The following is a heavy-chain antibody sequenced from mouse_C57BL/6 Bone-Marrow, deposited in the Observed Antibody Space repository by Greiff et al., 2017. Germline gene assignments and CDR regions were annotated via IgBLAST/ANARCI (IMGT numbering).Heavy chain of an antibody. V-gene: IGHV14-4*01. CDR3: TTPFYYGSSFYWYFDV. CDR1: GFNIKDDY. D-gene: IGHD1-1*01. CDR2: IDPENGDT. Sequence: VQLKQSGAELVRPGASVKLSCTASGFNIKDDYMHWVKQRPEQGLEWIGWIDPENGDTEYASKFQGKATITADTSSNTAYLQLSSLTSEDTAVYYWTTPFYYGSSFYWYFDVWGTGTTVTVSS. J-gene: IGHJ1*03.